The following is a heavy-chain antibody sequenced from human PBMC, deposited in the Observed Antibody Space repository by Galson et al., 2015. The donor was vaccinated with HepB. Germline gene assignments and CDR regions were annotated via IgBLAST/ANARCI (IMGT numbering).Heavy chain of an antibody. D-gene: IGHD3-3*01. V-gene: IGHV1-8*01. J-gene: IGHJ6*02. CDR1: GSTFTSYD. Sequence: SVKVSCKASGSTFTSYDINWVRQATGQGLEWMGWMNPNSGNTGYAQKFQGRVTMTRNTSISTAYMELSSLRSEDTAVYYCATTASPTYYDFWSGYVGYYYYGMDVWGQGTTVTVSS. CDR2: MNPNSGNT. CDR3: ATTASPTYYDFWSGYVGYYYYGMDV.